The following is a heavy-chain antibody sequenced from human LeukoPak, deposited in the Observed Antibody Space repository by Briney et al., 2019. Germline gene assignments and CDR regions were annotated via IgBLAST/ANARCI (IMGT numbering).Heavy chain of an antibody. D-gene: IGHD3-3*01. CDR3: ASSWYYDFWSGREALY. J-gene: IGHJ4*02. CDR1: GFTFSSYW. V-gene: IGHV3-74*01. CDR2: INSDGSST. Sequence: GGSLRLSCAASGFTFSSYWMHWVRQAPGKGLVWVSRINSDGSSTSYADSVKGRFTFSRDNAKNTLYLQMNSLRAEDTAVYYCASSWYYDFWSGREALYWGQGTLVTVSS.